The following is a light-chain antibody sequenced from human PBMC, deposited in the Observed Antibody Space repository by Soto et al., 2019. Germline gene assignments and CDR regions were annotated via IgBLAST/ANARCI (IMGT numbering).Light chain of an antibody. J-gene: IGKJ1*01. V-gene: IGKV1-5*03. CDR3: QQYDTYGT. CDR1: QNINSW. CDR2: KAS. Sequence: DIQMTQSPSTLSASVGDRVTITCRATQNINSWLAWYQQKPGKAPKLLIYKASSLESGVPSSFSGSGSGTEFTLTISSMHPDDSATYYYQQYDTYGTFGPGPKVEI.